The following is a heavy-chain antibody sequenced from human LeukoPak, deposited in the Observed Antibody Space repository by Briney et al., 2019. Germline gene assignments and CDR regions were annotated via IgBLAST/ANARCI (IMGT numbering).Heavy chain of an antibody. D-gene: IGHD3-10*01. Sequence: GGSLRLSCAAPGFMFRSYSMNWVRQAPGKGLEWVSSISSSSSYIFYVDSVKGRFTISRDNAKKSLSLQMNSLRAEDTAVYYCARDRGEDYYGSGNYLRAFDIWGQGTMVTVSP. CDR2: ISSSSSYI. V-gene: IGHV3-21*01. CDR1: GFMFRSYS. J-gene: IGHJ3*02. CDR3: ARDRGEDYYGSGNYLRAFDI.